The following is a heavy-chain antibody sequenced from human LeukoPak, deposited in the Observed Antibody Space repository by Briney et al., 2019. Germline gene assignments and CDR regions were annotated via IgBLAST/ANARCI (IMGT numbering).Heavy chain of an antibody. CDR1: GGSISSGSYY. V-gene: IGHV4-61*02. J-gene: IGHJ5*02. Sequence: ESSETLSLTCTVSGGSISSGSYYWSWIRQPAGKGPEWIGRIYTSGSTNYNPSLESRVTISVDTSKNQFSLKLSSVTAADTAVYYCARDRERFDPWGQGTLVTVSS. CDR3: ARDRERFDP. CDR2: IYTSGST.